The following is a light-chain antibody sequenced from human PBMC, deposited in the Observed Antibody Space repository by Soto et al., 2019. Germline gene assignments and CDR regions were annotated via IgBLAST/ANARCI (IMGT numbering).Light chain of an antibody. CDR1: QSIAGY. CDR2: SAS. CDR3: QQSYITPHT. Sequence: DIQMTQAPSSLSVSVGDRVSITCRAGQSIAGYLHWYQQKPGKTRKLLIRSASNLQSGVPPRFSGSGSGTDFTLTISSLQPEDFATYYCQQSYITPHTFGQGTKLEIK. J-gene: IGKJ2*01. V-gene: IGKV1-39*01.